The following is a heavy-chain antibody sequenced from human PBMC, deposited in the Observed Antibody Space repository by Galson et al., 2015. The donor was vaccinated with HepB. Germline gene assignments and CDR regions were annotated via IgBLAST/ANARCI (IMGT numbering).Heavy chain of an antibody. CDR1: GFTFSSYG. D-gene: IGHD5-12*01. CDR3: AKDGWLRIMDV. J-gene: IGHJ6*02. V-gene: IGHV3-30*18. Sequence: SLRLSCAASGFTFSSYGMHWVRQAPGKGLEWVAVISYDGSNKYYADSVKGRFTISRDNSKNTLYLQMNSLRAEDTAVYYCAKDGWLRIMDVWGQGTTVTVSS. CDR2: ISYDGSNK.